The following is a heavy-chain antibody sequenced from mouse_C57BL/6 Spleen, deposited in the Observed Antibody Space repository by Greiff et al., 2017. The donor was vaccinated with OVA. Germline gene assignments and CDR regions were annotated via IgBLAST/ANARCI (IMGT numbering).Heavy chain of an antibody. Sequence: DVQLQESGPGLVKPSQSLSLTCSVTGYSITSGYYWNWIRQFPGNKLEWMGYISYDGSNNYNPSLKNRISITRDTSKNQFFLKLNSVTTEDTATYYCARDQGLAWFAYWGQGTLVTVSA. V-gene: IGHV3-6*01. CDR2: ISYDGSN. CDR3: ARDQGLAWFAY. J-gene: IGHJ3*01. D-gene: IGHD2-4*01. CDR1: GYSITSGYY.